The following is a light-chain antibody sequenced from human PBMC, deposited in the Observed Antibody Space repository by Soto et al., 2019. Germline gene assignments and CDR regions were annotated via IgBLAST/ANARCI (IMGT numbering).Light chain of an antibody. CDR2: DAS. CDR3: QHCSSWPLT. Sequence: EIVLSQSPATLSLSPGERATVSCRASQSVSSYLAWYQQKPGQAPRLLISDASNRATGIPARFSGSGSGTDFTLTISSIEPEEFAVYYCQHCSSWPLTFGGGTKVEIK. J-gene: IGKJ4*01. CDR1: QSVSSY. V-gene: IGKV3-11*01.